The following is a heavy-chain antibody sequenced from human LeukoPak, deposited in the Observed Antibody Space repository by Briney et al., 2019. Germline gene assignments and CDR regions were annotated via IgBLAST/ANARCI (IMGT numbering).Heavy chain of an antibody. V-gene: IGHV3-43*01. CDR3: AKDFWRFGELYTYMDV. CDR2: ISWDGGST. J-gene: IGHJ6*03. CDR1: GFTFDDYT. D-gene: IGHD3-10*01. Sequence: QPGGSLRLSCAASGFTFDDYTMHWVRQAPGKGLEWVSLISWDGGSTYYADSVKGRFTISRDNSKNSLYLQMNSLRTEDTALYYCAKDFWRFGELYTYMDVWGKGTTVTISS.